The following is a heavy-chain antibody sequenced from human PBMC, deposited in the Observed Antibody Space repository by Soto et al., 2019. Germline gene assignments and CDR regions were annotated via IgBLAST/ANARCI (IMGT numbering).Heavy chain of an antibody. Sequence: PGGSLRLSCAASGFTFSSYAMSWVRQAPGKGLEWVSAISGSGGSTYYADSVKGRFTISRDNSKNTLYLQMNSLRAEDTAVYYCAKPEFYYDILTGYYKDPYFDYWGQGTLVTVSS. J-gene: IGHJ4*02. CDR3: AKPEFYYDILTGYYKDPYFDY. CDR1: GFTFSSYA. V-gene: IGHV3-23*01. CDR2: ISGSGGST. D-gene: IGHD3-9*01.